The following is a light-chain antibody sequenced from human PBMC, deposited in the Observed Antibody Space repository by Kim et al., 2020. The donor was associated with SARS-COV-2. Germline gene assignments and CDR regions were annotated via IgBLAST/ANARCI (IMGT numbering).Light chain of an antibody. CDR3: SSITSSSTGV. Sequence: GQSRTISCTGTSSDMGGYNYVSWYQPHPGKAPKLMIYDVSNRSSGVSNRFSGSKSGNTASLTISGLQAEDEADYYCSSITSSSTGVFGGGTQLTVL. V-gene: IGLV2-14*04. CDR1: SSDMGGYNY. J-gene: IGLJ2*01. CDR2: DVS.